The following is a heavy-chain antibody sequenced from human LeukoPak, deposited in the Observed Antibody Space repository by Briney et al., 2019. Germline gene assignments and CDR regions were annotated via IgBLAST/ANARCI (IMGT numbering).Heavy chain of an antibody. D-gene: IGHD1-26*01. CDR1: GFTFSSYG. Sequence: PGRSLRLSCAASGFTFSSYGMHWVRQAPGKGLEWVSVIYSDGSTYYAESVKGRFTISRDSSKNTLYLQVNSLRAEDTAVYYCARGAGGSYPFDYWGQGTLVTVSS. CDR3: ARGAGGSYPFDY. V-gene: IGHV3-53*01. J-gene: IGHJ4*02. CDR2: IYSDGST.